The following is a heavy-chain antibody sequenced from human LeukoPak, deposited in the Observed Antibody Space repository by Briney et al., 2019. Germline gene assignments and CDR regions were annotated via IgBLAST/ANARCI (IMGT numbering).Heavy chain of an antibody. J-gene: IGHJ3*02. CDR3: AREDWELLAFDI. CDR1: GFTFSSYS. Sequence: SGGSLRLSCAASGFTFSSYSMNWVRQAPGKGLEWVSSISSSSSYIYYADSVKGRFTISRDNAKNSLYLQMNSLRAEDTAVYYCAREDWELLAFDIWGQGTMVTVSS. D-gene: IGHD1-26*01. CDR2: ISSSSSYI. V-gene: IGHV3-21*01.